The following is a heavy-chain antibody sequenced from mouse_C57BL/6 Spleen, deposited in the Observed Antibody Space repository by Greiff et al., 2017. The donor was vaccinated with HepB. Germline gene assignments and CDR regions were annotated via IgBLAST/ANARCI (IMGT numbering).Heavy chain of an antibody. CDR1: GYAFSSSW. V-gene: IGHV1-82*01. CDR2: IYPGDGDT. D-gene: IGHD3-2*02. J-gene: IGHJ2*01. Sequence: VKLQESGPELVKPGASVKISCKASGYAFSSSWMNWVKQRPGKGLEWIGRIYPGDGDTNYNGKFKGKATLTADKSSSTAYMQLSSLTSEDSAVYFCAKRGDSSGSGYYFDYWGQGTTLTVSS. CDR3: AKRGDSSGSGYYFDY.